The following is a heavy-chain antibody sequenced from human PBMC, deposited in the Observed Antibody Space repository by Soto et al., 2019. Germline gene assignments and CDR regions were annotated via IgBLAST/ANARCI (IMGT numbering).Heavy chain of an antibody. Sequence: SESLSLTCTVSGGSINTYYWSWIRQPPGKGLEWIGYVDYSGNSDSSPSLKSRVTISIDTSKKQVYLKLNSVTAADTDVYYCARNWFSVAGRFHFDYWGHVIPVTASS. CDR3: ARNWFSVAGRFHFDY. CDR1: GGSINTYY. J-gene: IGHJ4*01. D-gene: IGHD6-19*01. CDR2: VDYSGNS. V-gene: IGHV4-59*01.